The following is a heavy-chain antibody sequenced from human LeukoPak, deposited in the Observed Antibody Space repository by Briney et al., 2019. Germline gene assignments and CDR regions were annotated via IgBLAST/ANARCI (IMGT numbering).Heavy chain of an antibody. V-gene: IGHV3-21*01. Sequence: GGSLRLSCAASGFTFSSYSMNWVRQAPGKGLEWVSSISSSSSYIYYADSVKGRFTISRDNAKNSLYLQMDSLRAEDTAVYYCAREGYSSSSLDYWGQGTLVTVSS. CDR3: AREGYSSSSLDY. D-gene: IGHD6-13*01. CDR2: ISSSSSYI. J-gene: IGHJ4*02. CDR1: GFTFSSYS.